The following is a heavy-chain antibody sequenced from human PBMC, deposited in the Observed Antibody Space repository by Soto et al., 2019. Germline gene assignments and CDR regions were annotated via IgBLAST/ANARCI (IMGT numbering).Heavy chain of an antibody. V-gene: IGHV3-33*01. D-gene: IGHD3-3*01. J-gene: IGHJ5*02. CDR1: GFTFSSYG. CDR3: ARDRPRHTYYDFWSGYYPFDP. CDR2: IWYDGSNK. Sequence: PGGSLRLSCAASGFTFSSYGMHWVRQAPGKGLERVAVIWYDGSNKYYADSVKGRFTISRDNSKNTLYLQMNSLRAEDTAVYYCARDRPRHTYYDFWSGYYPFDPWGQGTLVTVYS.